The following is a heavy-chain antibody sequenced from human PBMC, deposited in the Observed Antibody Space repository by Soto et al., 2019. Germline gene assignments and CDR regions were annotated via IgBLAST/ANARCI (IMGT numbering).Heavy chain of an antibody. CDR1: GFTFSSYW. CDR3: AIDFGVVTAMDAAFDI. Sequence: PGGSLRLSCAASGFTFSSYWMSWVRQAPGKGQEWVANIKQDGSEKYYVDSVKGRFTISRDNAKNSLYLQMNSLRAEDTAVYYCAIDFGVVTAMDAAFDIWGQGTMVTVSS. J-gene: IGHJ3*02. CDR2: IKQDGSEK. V-gene: IGHV3-7*01. D-gene: IGHD2-21*02.